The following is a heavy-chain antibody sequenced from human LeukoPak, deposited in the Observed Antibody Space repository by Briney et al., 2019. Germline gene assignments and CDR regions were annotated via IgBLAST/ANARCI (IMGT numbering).Heavy chain of an antibody. CDR1: EFSFSNFA. D-gene: IGHD1-1*01. J-gene: IGHJ5*02. CDR3: AREDNPLWFDP. V-gene: IGHV3-30-3*01. CDR2: ISYDGSIR. Sequence: GGSLRLSCAASEFSFSNFAMYWVRQAPGKGLEWLAVISYDGSIRYYADSVKGRFTISRDNSNNTVHLQMNSLRPDDSALYCCAREDNPLWFDPWGQGTLVTVSS.